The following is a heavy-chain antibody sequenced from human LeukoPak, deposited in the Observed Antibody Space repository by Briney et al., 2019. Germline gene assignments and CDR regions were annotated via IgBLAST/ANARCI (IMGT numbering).Heavy chain of an antibody. V-gene: IGHV3-7*04. CDR3: ARGYSGSFYYFDY. J-gene: IGHJ4*02. D-gene: IGHD3-10*01. CDR2: IKQDGREE. CDR1: GFTFNTYW. Sequence: GGSLRLSCAASGFTFNTYWMSWVRQAPGKGLQWVANIKQDGREEYYVQSVKGRFTISRDNAKNSLYLQINSLRAEDTAVYYCARGYSGSFYYFDYWGQGTLVAASS.